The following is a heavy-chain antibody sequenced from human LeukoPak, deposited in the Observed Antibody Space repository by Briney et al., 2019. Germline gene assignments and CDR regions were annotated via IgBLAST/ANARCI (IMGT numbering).Heavy chain of an antibody. CDR1: GGSISSGSYY. CDR2: IYTSGST. D-gene: IGHD6-13*01. J-gene: IGHJ4*02. V-gene: IGHV4-61*02. CDR3: ARGRRWAAAEIVY. Sequence: SQTLSLTCTVSGGSISSGSYYWSWIRQPAGKGLEWIERIYTSGSTNYNPSLKSRVTIDTSKNQFSLKLISVTAADTAVYYCARGRRWAAAEIVYWGQGTLVTVSS.